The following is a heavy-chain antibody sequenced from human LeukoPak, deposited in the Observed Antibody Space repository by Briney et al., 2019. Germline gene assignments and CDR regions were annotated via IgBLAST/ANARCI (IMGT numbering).Heavy chain of an antibody. V-gene: IGHV1-18*01. D-gene: IGHD6-19*01. CDR2: ISAYNGNT. CDR1: GYTFTSYG. Sequence: GASVKVSCKASGYTFTSYGISWVRQAPGQGLEWMGWISAYNGNTNYAQKLQGRVTMTTDTSTSTAYMELRSLRSDDTAVYYCAKDVLYSSGWSRLYYFDYWGQGTLVTVSS. CDR3: AKDVLYSSGWSRLYYFDY. J-gene: IGHJ4*02.